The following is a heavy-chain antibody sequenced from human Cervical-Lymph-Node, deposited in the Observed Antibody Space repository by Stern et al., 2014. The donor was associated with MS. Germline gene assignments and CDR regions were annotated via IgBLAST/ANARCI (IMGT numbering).Heavy chain of an antibody. J-gene: IGHJ5*02. CDR2: INSATGDP. V-gene: IGHV7-4-1*01. Sequence: VQLVESGSEWKKPGASVKVSCKASGYDFRRYAMNWVRQAPGQGLEWMGWINSATGDPLYAPGFAGRFVFSLDTSVSTAYLQIVSLRTEDTAIYYCTSRGAGEFGVSPTGSWGQGTLVTVSS. CDR1: GYDFRRYA. D-gene: IGHD2-21*01. CDR3: TSRGAGEFGVSPTGS.